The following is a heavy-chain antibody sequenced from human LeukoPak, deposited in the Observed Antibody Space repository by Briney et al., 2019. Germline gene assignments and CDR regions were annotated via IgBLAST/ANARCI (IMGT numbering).Heavy chain of an antibody. J-gene: IGHJ4*02. CDR2: LSGSGGST. CDR1: GFTFSSYA. CDR3: ARITGSRVGGFDY. V-gene: IGHV3-23*01. D-gene: IGHD1-20*01. Sequence: GGSLRLSCAASGFTFSSYAMSWVRQAQGKGLEWVSGLSGSGGSTYYADSVKGRFTISRDNSKNTPYLQMNSLRPEDTAVYYCARITGSRVGGFDYWGQGTLVTVSS.